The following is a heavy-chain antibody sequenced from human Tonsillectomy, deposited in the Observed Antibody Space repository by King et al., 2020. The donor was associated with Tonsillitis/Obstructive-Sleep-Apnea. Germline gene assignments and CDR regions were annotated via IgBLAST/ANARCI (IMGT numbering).Heavy chain of an antibody. V-gene: IGHV3-74*01. CDR3: ARVSPEDPPLLSY. J-gene: IGHJ4*02. D-gene: IGHD2-2*01. CDR1: GFTFSNYW. CDR2: INSDGSST. Sequence: VQLVESGGGLVQPGGSLRLSCAASGFTFSNYWMHWVRQAPGKGLVWVSRINSDGSSTNYADSVKGRFTISRDNAKNTLYLQMNSLRAEDTAVYYCARVSPEDPPLLSYWGQGTLVTVSS.